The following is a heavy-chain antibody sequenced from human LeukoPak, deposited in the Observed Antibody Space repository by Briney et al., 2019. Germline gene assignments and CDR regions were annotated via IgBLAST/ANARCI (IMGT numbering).Heavy chain of an antibody. V-gene: IGHV3-7*01. CDR2: IKRDGSEK. Sequence: GGSLRLSCAASGFTFSSYWMSWVRQAPGKGPEWVANIKRDGSEKYYVDSVRGRFTISRDNAKNSLYLQINSLRAEDTAVYYCARAPLGRYCSGGSCSSSSGAVDFWGQGTMVTVSS. J-gene: IGHJ3*01. CDR1: GFTFSSYW. D-gene: IGHD2-15*01. CDR3: ARAPLGRYCSGGSCSSSSGAVDF.